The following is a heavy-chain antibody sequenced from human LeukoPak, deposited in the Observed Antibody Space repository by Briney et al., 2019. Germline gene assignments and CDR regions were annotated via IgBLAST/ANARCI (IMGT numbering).Heavy chain of an antibody. CDR3: ASDPGYYDSSGYYRNYYGMDV. CDR2: IYYSGST. V-gene: IGHV4-61*01. Sequence: SETLSLTCTVSGGSVSSGSYYWSWIRQPPGKGLEWIGYIYYSGSTNYNPSPKSRVTISVDTSKNQFSLKLSSVTAADTAVYYCASDPGYYDSSGYYRNYYGMDVWGQGTTVTVSS. J-gene: IGHJ6*02. CDR1: GGSVSSGSYY. D-gene: IGHD3-22*01.